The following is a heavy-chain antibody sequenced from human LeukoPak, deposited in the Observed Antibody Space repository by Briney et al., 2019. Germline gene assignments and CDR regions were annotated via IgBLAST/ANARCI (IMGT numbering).Heavy chain of an antibody. V-gene: IGHV1-46*01. CDR3: AREHGSGSYRVRYFDY. D-gene: IGHD3-10*01. J-gene: IGHJ4*02. Sequence: GASVKVSCKASGYTFTSYYMHWVRQAPGQGLEWMGIINPSGGSTSYAQKFQGRVTMTRDTSTSTVYMELSSLRSEDTAVYYCAREHGSGSYRVRYFDYWGQGTLVTVSS. CDR2: INPSGGST. CDR1: GYTFTSYY.